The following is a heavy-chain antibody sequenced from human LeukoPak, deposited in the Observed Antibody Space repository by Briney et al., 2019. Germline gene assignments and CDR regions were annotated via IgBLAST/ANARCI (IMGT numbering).Heavy chain of an antibody. D-gene: IGHD2-15*01. Sequence: SGPTLVKPTQTLTLTCTFSGFSLSTSGGGVGWIRQPPGKALEWLALIYWDDDKRYSPSLKSRLTITKDTSKNQVVLTMTNMDPVDTATYYCVHREVVVAATRGFAFDIWGQGTMVTVSS. V-gene: IGHV2-5*02. J-gene: IGHJ3*02. CDR1: GFSLSTSGGG. CDR3: VHREVVVAATRGFAFDI. CDR2: IYWDDDK.